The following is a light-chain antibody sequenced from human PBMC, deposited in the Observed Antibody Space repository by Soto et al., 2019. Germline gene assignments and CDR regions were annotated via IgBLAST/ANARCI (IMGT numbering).Light chain of an antibody. V-gene: IGKV1-5*03. CDR3: QQYDTYSWA. CDR2: QAS. J-gene: IGKJ1*01. Sequence: DIQMNPSPSTLSASVGDRVTITCRASQSISDWLAWYQQKPGKAPKLLIYQASSLESGVPSRFSGSGSGTEFTFTISSLQPDDFATYYCQQYDTYSWAFGQGTKVDIK. CDR1: QSISDW.